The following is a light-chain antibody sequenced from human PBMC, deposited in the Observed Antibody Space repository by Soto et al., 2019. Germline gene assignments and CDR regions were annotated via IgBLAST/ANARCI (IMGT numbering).Light chain of an antibody. CDR2: RNN. CDR1: SSNIGSNT. J-gene: IGLJ2*01. Sequence: QSVLTQPPSAAGTPGQRVTFSCSGRSSNIGSNTVNWYQQLPGTAPKLLIYRNNQRPSGVPDRFSGSKSGTSASLAISGLQSEDEADYYCAAWDDSLNGPVFGGGTKLTVL. CDR3: AAWDDSLNGPV. V-gene: IGLV1-44*01.